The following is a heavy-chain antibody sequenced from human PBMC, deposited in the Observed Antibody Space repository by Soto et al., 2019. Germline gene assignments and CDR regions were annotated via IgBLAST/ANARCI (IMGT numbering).Heavy chain of an antibody. J-gene: IGHJ5*02. D-gene: IGHD6-13*01. V-gene: IGHV4-59*08. CDR2: IHYSGST. CDR1: GGSISSYY. Sequence: ETLSLTCTVSGGSISSYYWSWIRQPPGKGLEWIGYIHYSGSTKYNPSLKSRVTISVDTSKNQFSLKLSSVTAADTAMYYCARRSSSKGSTGGWPWTAWLAPWGQGTLVTVSS. CDR3: ARRSSSKGSTGGWPWTAWLAP.